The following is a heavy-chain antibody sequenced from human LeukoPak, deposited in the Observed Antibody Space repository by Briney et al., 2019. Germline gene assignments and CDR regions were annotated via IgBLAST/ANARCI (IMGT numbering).Heavy chain of an antibody. J-gene: IGHJ4*02. CDR3: AKDLVKPSDPSGSYAC. Sequence: PGGSLRLSCAASGFTFSSYAMSWVRQAPGKGLEWVSAISGSGGSTYYADSVKGRFTISRDNSKNTLYLQMNSLRAEDTAVYYCAKDLVKPSDPSGSYACWGQGTLVTVSS. V-gene: IGHV3-23*01. CDR2: ISGSGGST. D-gene: IGHD1-26*01. CDR1: GFTFSSYA.